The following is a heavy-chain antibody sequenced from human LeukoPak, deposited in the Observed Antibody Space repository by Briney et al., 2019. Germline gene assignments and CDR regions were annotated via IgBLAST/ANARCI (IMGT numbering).Heavy chain of an antibody. J-gene: IGHJ4*02. D-gene: IGHD3-22*01. Sequence: KASETLSLTCAVYGGSFSGYYWSWIRQPPGKGLEWIGEINHSGSTNYNPSLKSRVTISVDTSKNQFSLKLSSVTAADTAVYYCARAAGYDSSGYYYFDYWGQGTLVTVSS. CDR3: ARAAGYDSSGYYYFDY. CDR1: GGSFSGYY. V-gene: IGHV4-34*01. CDR2: INHSGST.